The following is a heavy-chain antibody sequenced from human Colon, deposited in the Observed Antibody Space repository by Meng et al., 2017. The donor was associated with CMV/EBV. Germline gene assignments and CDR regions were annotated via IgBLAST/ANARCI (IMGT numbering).Heavy chain of an antibody. V-gene: IGHV3-7*01. Sequence: GESLKISCAASGFTFSSYWMSWVRQAPGKGLEWVANIKQDGSEKYYVDSVKGRFTISRDNSKNTLYLQMNSLRAEDTAVYYCAKDLGGTTAYWGQGTLVTVSS. CDR1: GFTFSSYW. D-gene: IGHD4-17*01. J-gene: IGHJ4*02. CDR2: IKQDGSEK. CDR3: AKDLGGTTAY.